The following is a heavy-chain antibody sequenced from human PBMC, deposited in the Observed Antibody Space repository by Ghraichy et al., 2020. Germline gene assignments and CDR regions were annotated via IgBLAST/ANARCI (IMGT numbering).Heavy chain of an antibody. CDR1: GFTFSSYW. V-gene: IGHV3-7*01. Sequence: GSLRLSCAASGFTFSSYWMAWIRQAPGKGLEWLANINQDGGETYYVDSVKGRFTISRDNAKKSLYLQMNNLRVEDTAVYYCARNDRDYGDYGNDYWGQGTLVTVSS. CDR2: INQDGGET. D-gene: IGHD4-17*01. CDR3: ARNDRDYGDYGNDY. J-gene: IGHJ4*02.